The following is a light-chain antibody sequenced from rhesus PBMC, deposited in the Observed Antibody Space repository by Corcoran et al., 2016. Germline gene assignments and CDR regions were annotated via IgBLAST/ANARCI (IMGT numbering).Light chain of an antibody. Sequence: DIQMTQSPSSLSASVGDTVTITCRASQGISSWLAWYQQKPGKAPKLLIYKAASLQSGVPSRFIGSGSGIDFTLTISSLQSEDFAIYYCQEYSSRPRAFGQGTKVEIK. CDR2: KAA. V-gene: IGKV1-22*01. CDR1: QGISSW. CDR3: QEYSSRPRA. J-gene: IGKJ1*01.